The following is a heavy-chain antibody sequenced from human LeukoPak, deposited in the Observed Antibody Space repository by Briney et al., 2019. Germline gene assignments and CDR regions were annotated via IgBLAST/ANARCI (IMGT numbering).Heavy chain of an antibody. Sequence: GGSLRISCAASGFTFSSYAMSWVRQAPGKGLEWVSAISGSGGTTYYADSVRGRFTISRDNSNNTLYLQMNSLRAEDTAVYYCARELKTGKRTWFDPWGQGTLVTVSS. J-gene: IGHJ5*02. CDR2: ISGSGGTT. CDR3: ARELKTGKRTWFDP. D-gene: IGHD1-1*01. CDR1: GFTFSSYA. V-gene: IGHV3-23*01.